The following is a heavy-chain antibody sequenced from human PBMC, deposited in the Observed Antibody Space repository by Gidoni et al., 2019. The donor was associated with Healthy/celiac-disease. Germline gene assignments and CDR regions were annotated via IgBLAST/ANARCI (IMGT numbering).Heavy chain of an antibody. CDR3: AIPGPIVGVPAAPPSDY. V-gene: IGHV3-23*01. J-gene: IGHJ4*02. D-gene: IGHD2-2*01. CDR2: ISGSGGSK. CDR1: SCYA. Sequence: SCYAMSWVRQVPGKGLDWVSAISGSGGSKYYADSVKGRFTIPRDNSKNTLYLQMNSQRAEDTAVYYCAIPGPIVGVPAAPPSDYWGQGTLVTVSS.